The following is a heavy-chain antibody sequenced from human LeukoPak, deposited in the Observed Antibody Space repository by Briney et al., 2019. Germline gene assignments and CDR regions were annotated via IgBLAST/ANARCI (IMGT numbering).Heavy chain of an antibody. CDR3: ARLVLVNCGGDCSDY. Sequence: SETLSLTCTVSGGSISSSSYYWGWIRQPPGKGLEWIGSIYYTGSTYYNPSLKSRVTMSVDTSKNQFSLKLSSVTATDTAVYYCARLVLVNCGGDCSDYWGQGTLVTVSS. V-gene: IGHV4-39*01. D-gene: IGHD2-21*01. J-gene: IGHJ4*02. CDR1: GGSISSSSYY. CDR2: IYYTGST.